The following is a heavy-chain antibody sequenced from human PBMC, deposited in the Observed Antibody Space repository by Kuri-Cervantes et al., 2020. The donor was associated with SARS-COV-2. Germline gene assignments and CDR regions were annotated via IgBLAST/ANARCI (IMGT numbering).Heavy chain of an antibody. D-gene: IGHD4-17*01. CDR1: GGSISSGGYY. Sequence: SETLSLTCTVSGGSISSGGYYWSWIRQHPGKGLEWIGYIYYSGSTYYNPSLKSLVTISVDTSKNQFSLKLSSVTAADTAVYYCARVRRGYGDYILDWFDPWGQGTLVTVSS. J-gene: IGHJ5*02. CDR3: ARVRRGYGDYILDWFDP. CDR2: IYYSGST. V-gene: IGHV4-31*01.